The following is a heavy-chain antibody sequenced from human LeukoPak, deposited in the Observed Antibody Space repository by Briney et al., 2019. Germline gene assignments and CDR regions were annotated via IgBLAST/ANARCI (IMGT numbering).Heavy chain of an antibody. CDR3: ARGWSGYGSGSG. J-gene: IGHJ4*02. V-gene: IGHV4-34*01. Sequence: SETLSLTCAVYGGSFSGYYWSWIRRPPGKGLEWIGEINHSGSTNYNPSLKSRVTISVDTSKNQFSLKLSAVTAADTAVYYCARGWSGYGSGSGWGQGTLVTVSS. CDR1: GGSFSGYY. D-gene: IGHD3-10*01. CDR2: INHSGST.